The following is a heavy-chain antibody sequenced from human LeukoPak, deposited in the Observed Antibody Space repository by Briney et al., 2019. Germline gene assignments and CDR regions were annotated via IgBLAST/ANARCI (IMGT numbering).Heavy chain of an antibody. CDR1: GFTFSSYA. CDR3: AKHEGSSGSYCHFHY. V-gene: IGHV3-23*01. J-gene: IGHJ4*02. Sequence: PGGSLRLSCAASGFTFSSYAMSWVRQAPGKGLEWVSAISGSGGSTYYGASVKSRFTISRDNSKNTLYLQLNRLRAEDTAVYYCAKHEGSSGSYCHFHYWGQGTLVTVSS. D-gene: IGHD3-10*01. CDR2: ISGSGGST.